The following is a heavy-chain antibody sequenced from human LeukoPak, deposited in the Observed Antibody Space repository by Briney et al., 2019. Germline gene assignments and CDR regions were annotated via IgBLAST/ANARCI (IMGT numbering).Heavy chain of an antibody. J-gene: IGHJ4*02. V-gene: IGHV3-43*02. Sequence: GGSLRLSCAASGFTFDDYAMHWVRQAPGKGLEWVSLISGDGGSTYYADSVKGRFTISRDNSKNSLYLQMNSLGTEDTALYYCAKDINRGSSGSPVDYWGQGTLVTVSS. CDR2: ISGDGGST. CDR3: AKDINRGSSGSPVDY. D-gene: IGHD3-22*01. CDR1: GFTFDDYA.